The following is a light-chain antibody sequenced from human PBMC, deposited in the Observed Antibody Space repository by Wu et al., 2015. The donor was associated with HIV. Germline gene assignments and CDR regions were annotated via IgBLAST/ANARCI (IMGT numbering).Light chain of an antibody. CDR2: GAS. V-gene: IGKV3-15*01. Sequence: EIVMTQSPATLSVSPGERATLSCRASQSVSSNLAWYQQKPGQAPRLLIYGASTRATGIPARFSGSGSGTDFTLTISALEPEDFALYYCQQRSNWPPEFTFGPGTKVNIK. J-gene: IGKJ3*01. CDR3: QQRSNWPPEFT. CDR1: QSVSSN.